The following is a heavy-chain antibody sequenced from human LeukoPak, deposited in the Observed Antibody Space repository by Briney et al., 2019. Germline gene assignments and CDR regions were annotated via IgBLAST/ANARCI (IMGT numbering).Heavy chain of an antibody. D-gene: IGHD2/OR15-2a*01. CDR3: TRKGSQWDFLVDY. Sequence: GGSLRLSCAASGFSFSTYGLGWVRQAPGKGLEWVSSINDNAGTSTWYADSVKGRFAISRDNSENSLYLQMDSLTAEDTAVYYCTRKGSQWDFLVDYWGQGTRLAVSP. CDR1: GFSFSTYG. J-gene: IGHJ4*02. CDR2: INDNAGTST. V-gene: IGHV3-23*01.